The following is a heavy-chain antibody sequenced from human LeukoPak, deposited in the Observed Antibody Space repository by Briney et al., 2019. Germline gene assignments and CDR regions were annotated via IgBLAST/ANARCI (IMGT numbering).Heavy chain of an antibody. CDR1: GYTLTELS. CDR3: ATYWWELPHLDAFDI. CDR2: FDPEDGET. D-gene: IGHD1-26*01. V-gene: IGHV1-24*01. Sequence: GASVKVSCKVSGYTLTELSMHWVRQAPGKGLEWMGGFDPEDGETIYAQKFQGRVTMTEDTSTDTAYMELSSLRSEDTAVYYCATYWWELPHLDAFDIWGQGTMVTVSS. J-gene: IGHJ3*02.